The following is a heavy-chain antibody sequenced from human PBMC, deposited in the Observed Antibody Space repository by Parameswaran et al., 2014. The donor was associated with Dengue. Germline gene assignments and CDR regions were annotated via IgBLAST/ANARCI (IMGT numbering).Heavy chain of an antibody. J-gene: IGHJ6*04. D-gene: IGHD7-27*01. CDR2: IYYSGST. V-gene: IGHV4-31*02. CDR3: ARVAGDYGMDV. Sequence: VRQAPGKGLEWIGYIYYSGSTYYNPSLKTRVTISVDTSKNQFSLKLSSVTAADTAVYYCARVAGDYGMDVWAKDHGHRLL.